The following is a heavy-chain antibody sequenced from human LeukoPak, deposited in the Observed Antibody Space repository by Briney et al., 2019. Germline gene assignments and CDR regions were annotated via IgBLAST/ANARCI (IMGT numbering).Heavy chain of an antibody. D-gene: IGHD7-27*01. Sequence: GGSLRLSCAASGFTFSNHAMSWVRQAPGKGLEWVSTISGSGDSTYYADSVKGRFTISGDNSKNTLCLQMNSLRAEDTAVYYCARRGPNWGFFDYWGRGTLVTVSS. V-gene: IGHV3-23*01. J-gene: IGHJ4*02. CDR2: ISGSGDST. CDR1: GFTFSNHA. CDR3: ARRGPNWGFFDY.